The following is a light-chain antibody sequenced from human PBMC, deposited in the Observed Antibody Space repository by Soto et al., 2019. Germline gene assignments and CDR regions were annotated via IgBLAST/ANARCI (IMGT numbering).Light chain of an antibody. J-gene: IGKJ2*01. CDR3: QQLRTYPYT. CDR1: QDISTY. Sequence: DIHLTQSXSFLSASVGDRVTVTCRASQDISTYLAWFQQKPGKAPQLLVYPASTLQGGVPSRFSGRGSGTEFSLTISSLQPEDFATYYCQQLRTYPYTFGQGTKVDIK. CDR2: PAS. V-gene: IGKV1-9*01.